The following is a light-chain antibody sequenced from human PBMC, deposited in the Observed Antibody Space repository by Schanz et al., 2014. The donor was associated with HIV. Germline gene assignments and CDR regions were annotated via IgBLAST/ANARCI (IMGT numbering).Light chain of an antibody. V-gene: IGKV3-20*01. CDR2: GAS. CDR1: QSVSSSY. Sequence: EIVLTQSPGTLSLSPGERATLSCRASQSVSSSYLAWYQQKPGQAPRLLIYGASSRATGIPDRFSGSGSGTDFTLTISRLEPDDFATYYCQQYNSHSTFGQGTKVEIK. CDR3: QQYNSHST. J-gene: IGKJ1*01.